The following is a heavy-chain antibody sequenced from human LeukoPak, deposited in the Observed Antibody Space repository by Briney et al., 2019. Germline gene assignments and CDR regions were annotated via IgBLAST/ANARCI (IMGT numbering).Heavy chain of an antibody. Sequence: SLPETCTAPGFSFGDSGLSWVRQAPGKGLEWVGFITSKYNGGTTVYAASVKGRFTISRDDSKSVAYLHMNSLKTEDTALYYCSVFDEWGQG. V-gene: IGHV3-49*04. J-gene: IGHJ4*02. CDR1: GFSFGDSG. CDR3: SVFDE. CDR2: ITSKYNGGTT.